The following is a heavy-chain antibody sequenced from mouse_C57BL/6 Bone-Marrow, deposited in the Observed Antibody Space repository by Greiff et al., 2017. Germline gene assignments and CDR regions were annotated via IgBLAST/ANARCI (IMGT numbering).Heavy chain of an antibody. CDR2: IDPSDSYT. CDR3: AREEDNERGYCDY. V-gene: IGHV1-59*01. J-gene: IGHJ2*01. CDR1: GYTFTSYW. D-gene: IGHD1-3*01. Sequence: QVQLQQPGAELVRPGTSVKLSCKASGYTFTSYWMHWVKQRPGQGLEWIGVIDPSDSYTNYNQKFKGKATLTVDTSSSTAYMQLSSLTSEDSAVYYCAREEDNERGYCDYWGQGTTLTVSS.